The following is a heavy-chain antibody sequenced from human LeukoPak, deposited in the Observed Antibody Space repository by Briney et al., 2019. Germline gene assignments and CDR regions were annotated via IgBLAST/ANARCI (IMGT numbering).Heavy chain of an antibody. CDR3: ARPYYYDSSGYYRGHNWFDP. J-gene: IGHJ5*02. CDR1: GGSISSGGYS. D-gene: IGHD3-22*01. V-gene: IGHV4-30-2*03. CDR2: IYHSGST. Sequence: SETLSLTCAVSGGSISSGGYSWSWIRQPPGKGLEWIGYIYHSGSTYYNPSLKSRVTISVDTSKNQFSLKLSSVTAADTAVYYCARPYYYDSSGYYRGHNWFDPWGQGTLVTVSS.